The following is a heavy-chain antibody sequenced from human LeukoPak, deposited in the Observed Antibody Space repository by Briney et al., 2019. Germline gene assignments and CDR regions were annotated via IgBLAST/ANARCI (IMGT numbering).Heavy chain of an antibody. V-gene: IGHV1-2*02. CDR1: GYTFTAHY. CDR3: ARVYEDSSWPIDY. J-gene: IGHJ4*02. D-gene: IGHD3-22*01. CDR2: INPNSGGP. Sequence: ASVKVSCKASGYTFTAHYIHWVRQAPGQGFEWMGWINPNSGGPNYAQKFQGRVTMTRDTSISTAYMELSRLRSDDTAVYYCARVYEDSSWPIDYWGQGTLVTVSS.